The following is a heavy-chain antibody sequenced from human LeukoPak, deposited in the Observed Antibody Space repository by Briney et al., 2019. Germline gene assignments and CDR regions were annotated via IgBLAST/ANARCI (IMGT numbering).Heavy chain of an antibody. D-gene: IGHD2-2*01. CDR1: GFTFGDYA. CDR3: TRLVPYLDY. V-gene: IGHV3-49*04. Sequence: GGSLRLSCTASGFTFGDYAMSWARQAPGQGLEWLGFIRSKVYGETTEYAASVEGRFTVSRDDSNSLAYLQMNSLQTEDTAVYYCTRLVPYLDYWGQGTLVAVSS. J-gene: IGHJ4*02. CDR2: IRSKVYGETT.